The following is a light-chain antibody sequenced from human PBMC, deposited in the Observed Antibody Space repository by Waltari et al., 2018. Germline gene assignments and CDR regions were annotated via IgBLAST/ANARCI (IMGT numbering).Light chain of an antibody. CDR1: SSDVGSYNL. V-gene: IGLV2-23*01. CDR3: CSYAGSSTWV. CDR2: EGS. Sequence: QSALTQPASVSGSPGQSITTLRTGTSSDVGSYNLVSWYQHHPGKAPKLMIYEGSKRPSGVSNRFSGSKSGNTASLTISGLQAEDEADYYCCSYAGSSTWVFGGGTKLTVL. J-gene: IGLJ3*02.